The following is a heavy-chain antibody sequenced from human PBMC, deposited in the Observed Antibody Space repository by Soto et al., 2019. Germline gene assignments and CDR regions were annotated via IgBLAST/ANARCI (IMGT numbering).Heavy chain of an antibody. CDR1: GFTFSSYG. V-gene: IGHV3-33*01. CDR2: IWYDGSNK. CDR3: ARFPGIAAAGTDY. Sequence: PGGSLRLSCAASGFTFSSYGMHWVRQAPGKGLEWVAVIWYDGSNKYYADSVKGRFTISRDNSKNTLYLQMNSLRAEDTAVYYCARFPGIAAAGTDYWGQGTLVTVSS. J-gene: IGHJ4*02. D-gene: IGHD6-13*01.